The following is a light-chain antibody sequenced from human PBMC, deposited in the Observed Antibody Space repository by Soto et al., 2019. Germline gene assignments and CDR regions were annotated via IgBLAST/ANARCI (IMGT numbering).Light chain of an antibody. J-gene: IGLJ2*01. CDR3: PMFDRGSAHVV. V-gene: IGLV3-21*04. CDR1: NIGSKG. CDR2: SDT. Sequence: SYELTQPPSVSVAPGKTASISCGGNNIGSKGVHWYQQKPGQAPVMVIYSDTDLPPVIPERFSGSNAANLAALTISSVDDGDEAADYCPMFDRGSAHVVFGGGTKLTVL.